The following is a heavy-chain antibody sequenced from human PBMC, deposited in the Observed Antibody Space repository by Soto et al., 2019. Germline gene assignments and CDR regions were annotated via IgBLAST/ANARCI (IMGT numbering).Heavy chain of an antibody. J-gene: IGHJ6*02. CDR1: GYSFTSYW. Sequence: GESLKISCKGSGYSFTSYWISWVRQMPGKGLEWMGRIDPSDSYTNYSPSFQGHVTISADKSISTAYLQWSSLEASDTAMYYCARQVVVNYGMDVWGQGTTVTVSS. V-gene: IGHV5-10-1*01. D-gene: IGHD3-22*01. CDR3: ARQVVVNYGMDV. CDR2: IDPSDSYT.